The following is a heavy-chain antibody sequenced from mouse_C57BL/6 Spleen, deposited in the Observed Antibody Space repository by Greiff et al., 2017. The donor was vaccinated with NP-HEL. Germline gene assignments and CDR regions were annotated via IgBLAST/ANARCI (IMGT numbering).Heavy chain of an antibody. D-gene: IGHD1-1*01. V-gene: IGHV1-47*01. CDR2: FHPYNDDT. CDR1: GYTFTTYP. J-gene: IGHJ4*01. Sequence: VQLQQSGAELVKPGASVKMSCKASGYTFTTYPIEWLKQNPGKSLEWIGNFHPYNDDTKYNEKFKGKAKLTVEQSSSTVYLELSRLTSDDSAVYYSARGPRYYYGSSYGAMDYWGQGTSVTVSS. CDR3: ARGPRYYYGSSYGAMDY.